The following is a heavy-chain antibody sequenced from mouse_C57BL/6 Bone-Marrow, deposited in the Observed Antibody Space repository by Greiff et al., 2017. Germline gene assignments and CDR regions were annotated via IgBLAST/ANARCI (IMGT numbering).Heavy chain of an antibody. CDR3: ARRRLLRWGVYFDY. V-gene: IGHV1-61*01. D-gene: IGHD1-1*01. CDR1: GYTFTSYW. CDR2: IYPSDSET. J-gene: IGHJ2*01. Sequence: QVQLQQSGAELVRPGSSVKLSCKASGYTFTSYWMDWVKQRPGQGLEWIGNIYPSDSETHYNQKFKDKATLTVDKSSSTAYMQLSSLTSEDSAVYYCARRRLLRWGVYFDYWGQGTTLTVSS.